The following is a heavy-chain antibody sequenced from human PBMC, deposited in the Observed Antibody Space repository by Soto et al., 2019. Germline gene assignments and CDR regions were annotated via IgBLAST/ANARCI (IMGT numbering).Heavy chain of an antibody. D-gene: IGHD6-13*01. Sequence: PGGSLRLSCAASGFTFSSYGMHWVRQAPGKGLEWVAVISYDGSNKYYADSVKGRFTISRDNSKNTLYLQMNSLRAEDTAVYYCAKGYSSGWYEEYYFDYWGQGTLVTVSS. CDR2: ISYDGSNK. V-gene: IGHV3-30*18. CDR3: AKGYSSGWYEEYYFDY. CDR1: GFTFSSYG. J-gene: IGHJ4*02.